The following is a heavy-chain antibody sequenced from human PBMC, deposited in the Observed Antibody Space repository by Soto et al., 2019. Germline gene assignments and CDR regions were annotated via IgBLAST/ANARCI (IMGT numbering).Heavy chain of an antibody. V-gene: IGHV4-28*03. J-gene: IGHJ5*02. CDR3: ARVLFGRGNWFDP. D-gene: IGHD3-10*01. CDR1: GYSISSSNW. Sequence: SETLSLTCAVSGYSISSSNWCGWIRQPPGKGLEWIGYIYYSGTTYYNPSLKSRVTMSVDTSKNQFSLKLTSVTAVDTAVYYCARVLFGRGNWFDPWGQGTLVTVSS. CDR2: IYYSGTT.